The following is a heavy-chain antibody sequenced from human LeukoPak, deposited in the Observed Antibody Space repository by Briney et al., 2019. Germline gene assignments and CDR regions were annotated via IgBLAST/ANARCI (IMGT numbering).Heavy chain of an antibody. J-gene: IGHJ4*02. CDR1: GYTFTSYG. V-gene: IGHV1-18*01. Sequence: APVKVSCKASGYTFTSYGISWVRQAPGQGLEWMGWISAYNGNTNYAQKLQGRVTMTTDTSTSTAYMELRSLRSDDTAVYYCARGWGNYERSPFDYWGQGTLVTVSS. D-gene: IGHD1-7*01. CDR2: ISAYNGNT. CDR3: ARGWGNYERSPFDY.